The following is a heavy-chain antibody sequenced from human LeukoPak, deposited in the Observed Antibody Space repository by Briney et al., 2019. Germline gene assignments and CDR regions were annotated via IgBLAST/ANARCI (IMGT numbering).Heavy chain of an antibody. CDR3: ARDRTSGSYVFGY. CDR2: INPNSGGT. CDR1: GYTFTGYY. V-gene: IGHV1-2*02. J-gene: IGHJ4*02. D-gene: IGHD1-26*01. Sequence: ASVKVSCKASGYTFTGYYMHWVRQAPGQGLEWMGWINPNSGGTNYAQKFQGRGTMTRDTSNSTAYMELSRLRSDDKAVYYCARDRTSGSYVFGYWGQGTLVTVSS.